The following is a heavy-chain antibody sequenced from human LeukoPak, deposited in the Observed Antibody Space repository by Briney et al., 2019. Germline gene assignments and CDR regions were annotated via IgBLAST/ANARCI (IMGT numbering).Heavy chain of an antibody. D-gene: IGHD5/OR15-5a*01. CDR2: INVGNGNT. CDR1: GYTFTSYA. V-gene: IGHV1-3*01. J-gene: IGHJ4*02. CDR3: ARGLRGGLRPLGYFDY. Sequence: ALVKVSCKASGYTFTSYAMHWVRQAPGQRLEWMGWINVGNGNTKYSQKFQGGVTITRDTSASTAYMELSSLRSDDTAVYYCARGLRGGLRPLGYFDYWGQGTLVTVSS.